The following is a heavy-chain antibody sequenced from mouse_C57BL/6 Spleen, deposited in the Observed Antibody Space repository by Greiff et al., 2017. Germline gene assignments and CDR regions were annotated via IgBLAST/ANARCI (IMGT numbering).Heavy chain of an antibody. D-gene: IGHD2-4*01. CDR1: GYSFTGYF. CDR2: INPYNGDT. CDR3: ARFYDYDVDAMDY. Sequence: VQLQQPGPELVKPGDSVKISCKASGYSFTGYFMNWVMQSHGKSLEWIGRINPYNGDTFYNQKFKGKATLTVDKSSSTAHMELRSLTSEDSAVYYCARFYDYDVDAMDYWGQGTSVTVSS. V-gene: IGHV1-20*01. J-gene: IGHJ4*01.